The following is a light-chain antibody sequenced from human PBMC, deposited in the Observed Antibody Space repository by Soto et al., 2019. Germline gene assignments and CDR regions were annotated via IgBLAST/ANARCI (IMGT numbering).Light chain of an antibody. CDR1: QRIGRD. J-gene: IGKJ4*01. Sequence: EILLTQTPAILSASPGDAITLSCRASQRIGRDLAWYQQRRGQSPRILIYGPSTRATGVPARFSGSGSGAESTLTIRNLQAEDFAVYYCQQYNDWPPSFGGGTKVEI. CDR2: GPS. CDR3: QQYNDWPPS. V-gene: IGKV3-15*01.